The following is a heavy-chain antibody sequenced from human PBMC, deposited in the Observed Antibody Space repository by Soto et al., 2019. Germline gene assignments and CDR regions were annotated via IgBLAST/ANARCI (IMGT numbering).Heavy chain of an antibody. CDR1: GYTFTSYA. V-gene: IGHV1-3*01. D-gene: IGHD2-2*01. Sequence: QVQLVQSGAEVKKPGASVKVSCKASGYTFTSYAMHWVRQAPGQRLEWMGWINAGNGNTKYSQKFQGRVTINRDTSASTAYMELSSLRSEDTAVYYCAREACSSTSCYVYFDYWGQGTLVTVSS. J-gene: IGHJ4*02. CDR2: INAGNGNT. CDR3: AREACSSTSCYVYFDY.